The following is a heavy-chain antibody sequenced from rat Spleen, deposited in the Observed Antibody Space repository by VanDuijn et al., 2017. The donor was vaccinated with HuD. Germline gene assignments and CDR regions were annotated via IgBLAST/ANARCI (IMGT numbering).Heavy chain of an antibody. Sequence: EVQLVESGGGLGQPGRSLKLSCAASGFTFSDYYMAWVRQAPTKGLEWVASISYDGGSTYYRDSVKGRFTISRDNAKSTLYLQLDSLRSEDTATYYCTTDTFYDGTYYPGGFDYWGQGVMVTVSS. V-gene: IGHV5-20*01. CDR1: GFTFSDYY. J-gene: IGHJ2*01. CDR3: TTDTFYDGTYYPGGFDY. CDR2: ISYDGGST. D-gene: IGHD1-12*02.